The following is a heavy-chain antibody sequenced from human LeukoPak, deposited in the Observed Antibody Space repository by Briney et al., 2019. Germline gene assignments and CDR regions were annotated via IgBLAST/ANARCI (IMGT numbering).Heavy chain of an antibody. D-gene: IGHD2-8*01. Sequence: PGGSLRLSCAASGFTFSSYSMNWVRQAPGKGLEWVSYISSSSSTIYYADSVKGRFTISRDNAKNSLYLQMNSLRAEDTAVYYCARTPRGYCTNGVCFGRSYYYYMDVWGKGTTVTVSS. V-gene: IGHV3-48*04. CDR2: ISSSSSTI. J-gene: IGHJ6*03. CDR1: GFTFSSYS. CDR3: ARTPRGYCTNGVCFGRSYYYYMDV.